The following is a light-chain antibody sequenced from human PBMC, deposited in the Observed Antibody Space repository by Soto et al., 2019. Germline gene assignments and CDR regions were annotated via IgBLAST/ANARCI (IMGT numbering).Light chain of an antibody. CDR2: GAS. CDR3: QQYGSSPPWT. J-gene: IGKJ1*01. CDR1: QSVSSSY. V-gene: IGKV3-20*01. Sequence: DILLSQSPRTLSLSPGERATLSCRASQSVSSSYLAWYQQRPGQAPRLLIYGASTRATGIPDRFSGSGSGTDFTLTISRLEPEDFAVYFCQQYGSSPPWTFGQGTKVDIK.